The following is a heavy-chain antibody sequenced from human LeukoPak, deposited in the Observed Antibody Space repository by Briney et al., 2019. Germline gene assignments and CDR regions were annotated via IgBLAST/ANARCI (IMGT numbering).Heavy chain of an antibody. D-gene: IGHD1-26*01. J-gene: IGHJ4*02. Sequence: SETLSLTCIVSDFSISTGYYWVWIRQPPGKGLEWIGSIYHSGSAYYNPSLKSRVTISVDTSKNQFSLKLGSVTAADTAVYYCARTEDSGYVDYWGQGTLVTVSS. CDR1: DFSISTGYY. CDR2: IYHSGSA. CDR3: ARTEDSGYVDY. V-gene: IGHV4-38-2*02.